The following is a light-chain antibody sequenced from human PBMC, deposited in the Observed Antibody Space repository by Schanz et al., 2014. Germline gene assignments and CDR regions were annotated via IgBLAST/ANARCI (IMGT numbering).Light chain of an antibody. Sequence: QSVLTQPRSVSGSPGQSVTISCTGTSSDVGGYNYVSWYQQHPGKAPKLMIYDVSNRPSGVSDRFSGSKSGNTASLTISGLQAEDEADYYCSSYTGSSTQVFGGGTKLTVL. J-gene: IGLJ3*02. CDR1: SSDVGGYNY. CDR2: DVS. V-gene: IGLV2-11*01. CDR3: SSYTGSSTQV.